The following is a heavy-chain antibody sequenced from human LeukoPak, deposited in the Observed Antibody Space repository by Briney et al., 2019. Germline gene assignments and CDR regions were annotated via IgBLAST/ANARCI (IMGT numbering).Heavy chain of an antibody. J-gene: IGHJ6*03. CDR1: GDSISGYY. D-gene: IGHD1-1*01. Sequence: PSETLSLTCNVSGDSISGYYWSRIRQPAGKGLECIGRIYSSGSTNYNPSLKSRLTMSVDTSKNQFSLKLSSVTAADTAVYYCARVGGTATTGYYYMDVWGKGTTVTVSS. V-gene: IGHV4-4*07. CDR2: IYSSGST. CDR3: ARVGGTATTGYYYMDV.